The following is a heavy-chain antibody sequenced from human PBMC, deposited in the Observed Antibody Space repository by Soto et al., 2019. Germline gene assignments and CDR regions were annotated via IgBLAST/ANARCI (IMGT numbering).Heavy chain of an antibody. CDR3: ARGGYSSTWSDLLDRSGLDI. D-gene: IGHD6-13*01. CDR1: GGTFSSYA. J-gene: IGHJ6*02. Sequence: QGQLVQSGAEAKKPGSSVNVSCKTSGGTFSSYAISWVRQAPGQGLERMGGIVPLFRTTNYAQKFQGSVTINADRSTYTVYMELSGLTSGDKDVYYCARGGYSSTWSDLLDRSGLDIWSQGNKVTVSS. CDR2: IVPLFRTT. V-gene: IGHV1-69*06.